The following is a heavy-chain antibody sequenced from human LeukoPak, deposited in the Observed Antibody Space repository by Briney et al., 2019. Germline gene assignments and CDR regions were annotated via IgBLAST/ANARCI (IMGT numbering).Heavy chain of an antibody. D-gene: IGHD2-2*02. CDR2: ISAYNGNT. CDR3: ARGVPAAILQGFWGYYYYGMDV. V-gene: IGHV1-18*01. J-gene: IGHJ6*02. Sequence: ASVKVSCKASGYTFTSYGISWVRQAPGQGLEWMGWISAYNGNTNYAQKLQGRVTMTTDTSTSTAYMELRSLRSDDTAVYYCARGVPAAILQGFWGYYYYGMDVWGQGTTVTASS. CDR1: GYTFTSYG.